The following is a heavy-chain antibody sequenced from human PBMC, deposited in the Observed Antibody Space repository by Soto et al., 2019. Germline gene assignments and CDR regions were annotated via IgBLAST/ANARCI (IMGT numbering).Heavy chain of an antibody. J-gene: IGHJ3*02. Sequence: PSETLSLTCTASGGSISSGGYYWSWTRQHPGKGLEWIGYIYYSGSTYYNPSLKSRVTISVDTSKNQFSLKLSSVTAADTAVYYCAREGKVADTGDAFDIWGQGTMVTVSS. CDR2: IYYSGST. CDR1: GGSISSGGYY. D-gene: IGHD2-15*01. CDR3: AREGKVADTGDAFDI. V-gene: IGHV4-31*03.